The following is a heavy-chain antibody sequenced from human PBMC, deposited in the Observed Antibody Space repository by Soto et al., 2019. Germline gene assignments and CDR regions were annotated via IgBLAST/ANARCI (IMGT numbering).Heavy chain of an antibody. Sequence: PAQTLSLTCAISGDSVSGNSAAWNWIRQSPSRGLEWLGRTYYRSRWYNDYAVSVKSRITVTPDTSKNQFSLHLNSVTPEDTAVYCCAREFPYYVSSDSYLDYWGQGALVTVYS. CDR1: GDSVSGNSAA. J-gene: IGHJ4*02. CDR3: AREFPYYVSSDSYLDY. CDR2: TYYRSRWYN. V-gene: IGHV6-1*01. D-gene: IGHD3-16*01.